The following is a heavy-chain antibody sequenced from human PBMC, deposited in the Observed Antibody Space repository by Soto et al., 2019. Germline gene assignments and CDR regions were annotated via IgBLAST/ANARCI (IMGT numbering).Heavy chain of an antibody. D-gene: IGHD5-12*01. CDR2: INPNSGGT. J-gene: IGHJ4*02. Sequence: ASVKVSCKASGYTFTGYYMHWVRQAPGQGLEWMGWINPNSGGTNYAQKFQGWVTMTRDTSISTAYMELSRLRSDDTAVYYCARGLYSGWHYFDYWGQGTLVTVSS. V-gene: IGHV1-2*04. CDR1: GYTFTGYY. CDR3: ARGLYSGWHYFDY.